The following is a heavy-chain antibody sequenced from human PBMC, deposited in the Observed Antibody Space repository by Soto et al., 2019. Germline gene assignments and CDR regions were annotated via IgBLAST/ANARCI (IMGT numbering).Heavy chain of an antibody. D-gene: IGHD3-16*01. Sequence: SETLSLTCTVSGGSISSYYWSWIRQPPGKGLEWIGYIYYSGSTNYNPSLKSRVTISVDTSKNQFSLKLSSVTAADTAVYYCARFGGSAFFDYWGQGTLVTVSS. J-gene: IGHJ4*02. CDR3: ARFGGSAFFDY. CDR2: IYYSGST. CDR1: GGSISSYY. V-gene: IGHV4-59*01.